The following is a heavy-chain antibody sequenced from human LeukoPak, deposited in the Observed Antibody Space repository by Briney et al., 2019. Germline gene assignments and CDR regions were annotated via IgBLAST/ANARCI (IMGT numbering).Heavy chain of an antibody. D-gene: IGHD1-26*01. J-gene: IGHJ3*02. CDR1: GYTFTSYG. CDR2: ISAYNGNT. V-gene: IGHV1-18*01. Sequence: ASVKVSCKASGYTFTSYGISWVRQAPGQGLEWMGWISAYNGNTNYAQKLQGRVTMTTDTSTSTAYMELRSLRSDDTAVYYCARDRGATTAPDAFDIWGQGTMVTVSS. CDR3: ARDRGATTAPDAFDI.